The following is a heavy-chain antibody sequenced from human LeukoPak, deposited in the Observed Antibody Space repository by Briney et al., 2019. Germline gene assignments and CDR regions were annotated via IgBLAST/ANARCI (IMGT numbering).Heavy chain of an antibody. Sequence: SETLSLTCTVSGGSISSYYWSWIRQPPGKGLEWIGYIYYSGSTNYNPSLKSRVTISVDTSKNQFSLKLSSVTAADTAVYYCARQGRIAAANWFDPWGQGTLVTVSS. CDR1: GGSISSYY. CDR3: ARQGRIAAANWFDP. D-gene: IGHD6-13*01. V-gene: IGHV4-59*08. J-gene: IGHJ5*02. CDR2: IYYSGST.